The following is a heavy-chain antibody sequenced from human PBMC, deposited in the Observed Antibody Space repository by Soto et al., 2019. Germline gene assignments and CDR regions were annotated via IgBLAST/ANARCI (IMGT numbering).Heavy chain of an antibody. CDR3: ARDHTYDILTGGGYYGMDV. D-gene: IGHD3-9*01. V-gene: IGHV3-20*04. CDR2: INWNGGST. CDR1: GFTFDDYG. J-gene: IGHJ6*02. Sequence: EVQLVESGGGVVRPGGSLRLSCAASGFTFDDYGMSWVRQAPGKGLEWVSGINWNGGSTGYADSVKGRFTISRDNAKNALYLQLNSLRAEDTALYYCARDHTYDILTGGGYYGMDVWGQGTTVTVSS.